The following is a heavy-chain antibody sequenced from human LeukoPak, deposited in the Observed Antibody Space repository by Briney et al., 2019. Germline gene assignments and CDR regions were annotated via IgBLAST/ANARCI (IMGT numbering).Heavy chain of an antibody. D-gene: IGHD5-12*01. CDR3: ARDHNTGGYDWLVLYYFDY. CDR2: ISSSSSYI. J-gene: IGHJ4*02. V-gene: IGHV3-21*01. CDR1: GFTFSSCS. Sequence: GGSLRLSCAASGFTFSSCSMNWVRQAPGKGLEWVSSISSSSSYIYYADSVKGRFTISRDNAKNSLYLQMNSLRAEDTAVYYCARDHNTGGYDWLVLYYFDYWGQGTLVTVSS.